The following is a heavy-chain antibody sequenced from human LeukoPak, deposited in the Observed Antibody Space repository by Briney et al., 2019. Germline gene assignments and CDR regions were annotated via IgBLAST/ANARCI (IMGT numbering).Heavy chain of an antibody. CDR1: GFTSSDYY. CDR2: ISSSGSTI. CDR3: ARDLETAYHYFDY. Sequence: SPGGSLRLSCAASGFTSSDYYMSWIRQAPGKGLEWVSYISSSGSTIYYADSVKGRFTISRDNAKNSLYLQMNSLRAEDTAVYYCARDLETAYHYFDYWGQGTLVTVSS. D-gene: IGHD1-1*01. V-gene: IGHV3-11*01. J-gene: IGHJ4*02.